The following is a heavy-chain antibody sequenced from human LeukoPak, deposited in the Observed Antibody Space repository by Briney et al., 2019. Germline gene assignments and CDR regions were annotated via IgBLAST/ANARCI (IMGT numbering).Heavy chain of an antibody. D-gene: IGHD6-19*01. CDR1: GLTFSSSW. V-gene: IGHV3-7*03. CDR3: AKKYSSGWYPFDY. Sequence: GGSLRLSCAVSGLTFSSSWMDWVRQAPGKGLEWVASINPDGNKKYSADSVKGRFTISRDNSKNTLYLQMNSLRAEDTAVYYCAKKYSSGWYPFDYWGQGTLVTVSS. J-gene: IGHJ4*02. CDR2: INPDGNKK.